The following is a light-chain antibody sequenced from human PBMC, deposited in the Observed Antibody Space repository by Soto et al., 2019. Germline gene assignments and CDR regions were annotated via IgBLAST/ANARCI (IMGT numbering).Light chain of an antibody. CDR3: STWDASLSGRV. CDR1: SSNIGNNF. Sequence: QSVLTQPPSASGTPGQKVTISCSGASSNIGNNFVSWYQQVPGTAPKLLIYSDDQRPSGVPDRVSGSKSGTSASRAISGLRSEDEADYYCSTWDASLSGRVFGGGTKLTVL. V-gene: IGLV1-47*02. J-gene: IGLJ3*02. CDR2: SDD.